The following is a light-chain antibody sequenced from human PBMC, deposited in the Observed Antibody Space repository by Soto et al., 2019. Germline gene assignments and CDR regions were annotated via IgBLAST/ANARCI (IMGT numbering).Light chain of an antibody. CDR3: SSSTSSNTLV. CDR2: EVT. J-gene: IGLJ3*02. V-gene: IGLV2-14*01. CDR1: SRDVGADNY. Sequence: QSVLTQPASVSGSPGQSITISCTGTSRDVGADNYVSWYQQHPGKAPKLMIFEVTNRPSGVSNRFSGSKSGNTASLTISGLQAEDEADYYCSSSTSSNTLVFGGGTKVTVL.